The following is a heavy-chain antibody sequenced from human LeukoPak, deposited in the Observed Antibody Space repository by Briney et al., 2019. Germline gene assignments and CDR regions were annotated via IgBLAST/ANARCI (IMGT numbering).Heavy chain of an antibody. V-gene: IGHV3-13*01. D-gene: IGHD2-15*01. Sequence: GGSLRLSCAASGFTFSSYDMHWVRQAPGKGLEWVSGIGTAGDTYYPGSIKGRFTFSRENAKNSLFLPMNGLRVGDTAVYYCARGSYCSGGACSPVGAFDIWGQGTVVTVSS. CDR3: ARGSYCSGGACSPVGAFDI. CDR2: IGTAGDT. CDR1: GFTFSSYD. J-gene: IGHJ3*02.